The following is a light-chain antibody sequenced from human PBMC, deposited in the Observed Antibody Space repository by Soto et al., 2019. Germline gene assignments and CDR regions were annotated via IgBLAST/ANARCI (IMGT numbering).Light chain of an antibody. CDR2: DAS. CDR1: QSVSSSY. CDR3: QQYGSSPLA. Sequence: EIVLTQSPGTLSLSPGERATLSCRASQSVSSSYLAWYQQKPGQAPRLLIYDASSRATGIPDRFSGSGSGTDFTLTISRLEPEDLAVYYCQQYGSSPLAFGQGTRLEIK. J-gene: IGKJ5*01. V-gene: IGKV3-20*01.